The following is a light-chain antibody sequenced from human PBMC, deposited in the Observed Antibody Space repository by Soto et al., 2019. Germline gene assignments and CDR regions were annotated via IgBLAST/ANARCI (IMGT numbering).Light chain of an antibody. CDR1: PSVSSY. V-gene: IGKV3-11*01. CDR2: DAS. J-gene: IGKJ5*01. Sequence: EIVLTQSPAPLSLSPGERATLSCRASPSVSSYLAWYQQKPGQAPRLLIYDASNRATGIPARFSGSGSGTDFTLTVSSRKLEDFAVDYCQQRSNGPPITFGQGTQLEIK. CDR3: QQRSNGPPIT.